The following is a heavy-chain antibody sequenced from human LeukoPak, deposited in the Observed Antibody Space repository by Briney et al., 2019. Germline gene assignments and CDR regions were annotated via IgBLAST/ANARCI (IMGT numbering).Heavy chain of an antibody. CDR3: ARDASDLLRYYYDSSGYWYFDY. Sequence: PSETLSLTCTVSGGSISSSSYYWGWIRQPPGKGLEWIGSIYYSGSTYYNPSLKSRVTISIDTSKNQFSLKLSSVTAADTAVYYCARDASDLLRYYYDSSGYWYFDYWGQGTLVTVSS. CDR2: IYYSGST. V-gene: IGHV4-39*07. D-gene: IGHD3-22*01. J-gene: IGHJ4*02. CDR1: GGSISSSSYY.